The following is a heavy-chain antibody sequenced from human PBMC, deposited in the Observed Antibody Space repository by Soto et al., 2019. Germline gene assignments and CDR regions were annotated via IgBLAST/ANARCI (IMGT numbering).Heavy chain of an antibody. CDR1: GFTFSSYG. CDR3: AKPIVAAGYYGMDV. Sequence: PGGSLRLSCAASGFTFSSYGMHWVRQAPGKGLEWVAVISFDGIKKYYADSVKGRFTISRDSSKNKLYLQMNSLRAEDTAVYYCAKPIVAAGYYGMDVWGHGVTVTVSS. CDR2: ISFDGIKK. V-gene: IGHV3-30*18. J-gene: IGHJ6*02. D-gene: IGHD6-13*01.